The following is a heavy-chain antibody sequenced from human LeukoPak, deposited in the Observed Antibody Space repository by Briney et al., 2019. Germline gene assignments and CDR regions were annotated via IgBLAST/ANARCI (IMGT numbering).Heavy chain of an antibody. Sequence: ASVKVSCKASGYTFTSYGISWVRQAPGQGLEWMGWINPNSGATNYAQKFQGRVTMTRDTSISTAYMELSRLRSDDTAVYYCASECGGDCYSGFDYWGQGTLVTVSS. CDR1: GYTFTSYG. J-gene: IGHJ4*02. D-gene: IGHD2-21*02. CDR2: INPNSGAT. V-gene: IGHV1-2*02. CDR3: ASECGGDCYSGFDY.